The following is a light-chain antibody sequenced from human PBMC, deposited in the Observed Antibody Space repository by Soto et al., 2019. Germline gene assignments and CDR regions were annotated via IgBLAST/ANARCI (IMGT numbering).Light chain of an antibody. CDR2: GVS. CDR3: QQSGSSPVT. Sequence: ELVLTQSPGTLSLSPGEGATLSCRASQSVGSNYLAWYQQKPGQAPKLLIYGVSSRATGIPDRFGGSGSGTDFTLTISRLESEDFAVYYCQQSGSSPVTFGQGTKLEIK. CDR1: QSVGSNY. V-gene: IGKV3-20*01. J-gene: IGKJ2*01.